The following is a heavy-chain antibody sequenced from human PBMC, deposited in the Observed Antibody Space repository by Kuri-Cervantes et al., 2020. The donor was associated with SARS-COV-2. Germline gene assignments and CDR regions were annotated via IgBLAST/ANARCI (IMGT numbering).Heavy chain of an antibody. CDR1: GGSFSDYY. J-gene: IGHJ6*02. D-gene: IGHD6-25*01. CDR2: INHSGNT. V-gene: IGHV4-34*01. Sequence: GSLRLSCAVYGGSFSDYYWSWVRQPPGKGLEWIGEINHSGNTNYDPSLKSRVTISIDTSKNQFSLKLSSVTAADTAVYYCARERLRGVPMYYYYYGMDVWGQGNTVNVSS. CDR3: ARERLRGVPMYYYYYGMDV.